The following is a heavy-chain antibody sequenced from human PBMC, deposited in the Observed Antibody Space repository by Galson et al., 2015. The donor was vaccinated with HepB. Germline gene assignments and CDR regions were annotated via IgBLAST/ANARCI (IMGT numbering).Heavy chain of an antibody. Sequence: SVKVSCKASGGTFSSFAISWVRQAPGQGPEWMGGIIPMFGTAKYAQKFQGRVTITADESTSTGYMELSSLRSEDTAVYYCARVAGSVVVVVGDAFDIWGQGTMVTGSS. V-gene: IGHV1-69*13. D-gene: IGHD2-15*01. CDR1: GGTFSSFA. CDR3: ARVAGSVVVVVGDAFDI. CDR2: IIPMFGTA. J-gene: IGHJ3*02.